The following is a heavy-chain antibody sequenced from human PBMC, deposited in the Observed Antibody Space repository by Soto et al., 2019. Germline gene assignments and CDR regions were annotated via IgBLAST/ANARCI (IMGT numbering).Heavy chain of an antibody. CDR1: GGSISSSNW. V-gene: IGHV4-4*02. J-gene: IGHJ6*02. CDR2: IYHSGST. Sequence: KPSETLSLTCAVSGGSISSSNWWSWVRQPPGKGLKWIGEIYHSGSTNYNPSLKRRITISVDKSKNQFYLKLNSVTAADTAVYYCATRYCISTSCYGDYGMDVWGQGTTVT. CDR3: ATRYCISTSCYGDYGMDV. D-gene: IGHD2-2*01.